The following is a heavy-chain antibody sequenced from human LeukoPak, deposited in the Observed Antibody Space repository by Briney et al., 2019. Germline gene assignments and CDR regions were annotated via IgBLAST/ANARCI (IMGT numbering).Heavy chain of an antibody. Sequence: GGSLRLSCAASGFTFSSYWMSWVRQAPGKGLEWVANIKQDGSEKYYVDSVKGRFTISRDNAKNSLYLQMNSLRAEDTAIYYCAKEYTGTFSPFPSYFNNWGQGTLVTVSS. CDR1: GFTFSSYW. V-gene: IGHV3-7*03. CDR3: AKEYTGTFSPFPSYFNN. CDR2: IKQDGSEK. J-gene: IGHJ4*02. D-gene: IGHD1-26*01.